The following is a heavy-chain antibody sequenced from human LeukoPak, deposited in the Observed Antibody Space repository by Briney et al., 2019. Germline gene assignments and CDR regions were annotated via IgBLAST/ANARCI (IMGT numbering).Heavy chain of an antibody. CDR2: ISYDGSNK. Sequence: PGGSLRLSCAASGFTFSSYAMHWVRQAPGKGLEWVAVISYDGSNKYYADSVKGRFTVSRDNSKNTLYLQMNSLRAEDTAVYYCATATTVTTRTTHFIDYWGQGTLVTVSS. V-gene: IGHV3-30-3*01. J-gene: IGHJ4*02. CDR3: ATATTVTTRTTHFIDY. CDR1: GFTFSSYA. D-gene: IGHD4-17*01.